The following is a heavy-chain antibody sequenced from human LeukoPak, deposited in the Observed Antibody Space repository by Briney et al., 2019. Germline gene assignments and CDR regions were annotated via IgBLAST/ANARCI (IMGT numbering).Heavy chain of an antibody. CDR2: ISGSGGST. J-gene: IGHJ4*02. CDR1: GFTFSSYV. V-gene: IGHV3-23*01. Sequence: GESLRPSCAASGFTFSSYVMSWVRQAPGKGLEWVSVISGSGGSTYYADSVKGRFTISRVNSKNTLYLQMNSLRAEDTAVYYCARVFGIYYFDFWGQGTLVTVSS. CDR3: ARVFGIYYFDF. D-gene: IGHD3-10*02.